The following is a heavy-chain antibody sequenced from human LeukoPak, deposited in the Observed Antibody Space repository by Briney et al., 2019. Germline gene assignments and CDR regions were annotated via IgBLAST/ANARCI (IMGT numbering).Heavy chain of an antibody. J-gene: IGHJ6*03. CDR3: AKGGYYDFWSGYSYYYYYMDV. CDR1: GFTFSSYA. D-gene: IGHD3-3*01. CDR2: ISGSGGST. Sequence: GGSLRLSCAASGFTFSSYAMSWVRQAPGKGLEWVSAISGSGGSTYYADSVKGRFTISRDNSKSTLYLQMNSLRAEDTAVYYCAKGGYYDFWSGYSYYYYYMDVWGKGTTVTVSS. V-gene: IGHV3-23*01.